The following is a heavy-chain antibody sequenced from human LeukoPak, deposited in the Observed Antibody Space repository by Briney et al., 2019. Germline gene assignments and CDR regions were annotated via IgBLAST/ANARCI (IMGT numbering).Heavy chain of an antibody. J-gene: IGHJ3*02. V-gene: IGHV4-59*01. D-gene: IGHD3-10*01. Sequence: SETLSLTCTVSGGSISSYYWSWIRQPPGKGLEWIGYIYYSGSTNYNPSLKSRVTISVDTSKNQFSLKLTSVTAADTAVYYCARDTAYYYGSGSYYIPRGGAFDIWGQGTMVTVSS. CDR3: ARDTAYYYGSGSYYIPRGGAFDI. CDR1: GGSISSYY. CDR2: IYYSGST.